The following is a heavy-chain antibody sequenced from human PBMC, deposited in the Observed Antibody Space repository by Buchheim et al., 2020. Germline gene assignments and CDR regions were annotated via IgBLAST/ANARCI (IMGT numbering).Heavy chain of an antibody. V-gene: IGHV3-49*03. CDR1: GFNFGDHA. Sequence: EVLLVESGGGLVQPGRSLRLSCTASGFNFGDHAMSRFRQAPGKGLEWVGFVRSKAYGGTAEYAASVKGRFTMSRDDSKGIAYLQMNSLKTEDTAVYYCARYRITMIVVGSFDYWGQGT. CDR3: ARYRITMIVVGSFDY. CDR2: VRSKAYGGTA. D-gene: IGHD3-22*01. J-gene: IGHJ4*02.